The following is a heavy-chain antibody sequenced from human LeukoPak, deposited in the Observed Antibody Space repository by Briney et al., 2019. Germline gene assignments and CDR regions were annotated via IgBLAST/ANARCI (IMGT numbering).Heavy chain of an antibody. CDR3: ARDTIYSRESEGFDAFDI. CDR1: GFTFSSYA. V-gene: IGHV3-23*01. CDR2: ISGSGGST. D-gene: IGHD3-9*01. Sequence: GGSLRLSCAASGFTFSSYAMSWVRQAPGKGLEWVSAISGSGGSTYYADSVKGRFTISRDNSKNTLYLQMNSLRAEDTAVYYCARDTIYSRESEGFDAFDIWGQGTMVTVSS. J-gene: IGHJ3*02.